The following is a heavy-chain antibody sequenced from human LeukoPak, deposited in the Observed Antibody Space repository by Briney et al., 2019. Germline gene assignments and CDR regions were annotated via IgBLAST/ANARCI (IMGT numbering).Heavy chain of an antibody. D-gene: IGHD4-17*01. CDR3: AAKVNYGDYYFDY. CDR1: GFTFTSSA. Sequence: SVKVSCKASGFTFTSSAVQWVRQARGQRLEWIGWIVVGSGNTNYAQKFQERVTITRGMSTSTAYMELSSLRSEDTAVYYCAAKVNYGDYYFDYWGQGTLVTVSS. CDR2: IVVGSGNT. J-gene: IGHJ4*02. V-gene: IGHV1-58*01.